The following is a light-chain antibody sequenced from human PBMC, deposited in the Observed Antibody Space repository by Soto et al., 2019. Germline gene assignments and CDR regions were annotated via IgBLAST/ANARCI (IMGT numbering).Light chain of an antibody. CDR1: SSDVGGYNY. CDR2: EVS. J-gene: IGLJ1*01. CDR3: SSYAGSNNLV. Sequence: QSALTQPPSASGSPGQSVTISCTGTSSDVGGYNYVSWYQQHPGKAPKLMIYEVSRRPSGVPDRFSGSKSGNTASLTVSGLKREDEADYYCSSYAGSNNLVFGTGTKRTVL. V-gene: IGLV2-8*01.